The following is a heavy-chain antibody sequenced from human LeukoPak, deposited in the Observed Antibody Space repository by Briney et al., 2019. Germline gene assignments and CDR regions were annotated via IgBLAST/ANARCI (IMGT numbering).Heavy chain of an antibody. CDR3: TTCTWNWFDP. CDR1: GFTFSSYW. J-gene: IGHJ5*02. D-gene: IGHD2-8*01. V-gene: IGHV3-74*01. Sequence: GGSLRLSCAASGFTFSSYWMHWVRQAPGKGLVWVSRINSDGSSTRYADSVKGRFTISRDNAKNTLYLQMNSLKTEDTAVYYCTTCTWNWFDPWGQGTLVTVSS. CDR2: INSDGSST.